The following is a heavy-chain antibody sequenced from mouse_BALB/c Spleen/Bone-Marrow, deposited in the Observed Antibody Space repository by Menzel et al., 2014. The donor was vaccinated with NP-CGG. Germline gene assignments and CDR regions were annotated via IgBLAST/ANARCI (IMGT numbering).Heavy chain of an antibody. V-gene: IGHV1-9*01. CDR1: GYTFSNYW. CDR2: ILPGSGST. J-gene: IGHJ1*01. Sequence: QVQLQQSGAELMKPGASVKISCMATGYTFSNYWIEWIKQRPGHGLEWIGEILPGSGSTDYNENFKGKATLTADTSSNTAYVQLSSLTSADSAVYYCARVIYWYFDVWGAGTTVTISS. CDR3: ARVIYWYFDV.